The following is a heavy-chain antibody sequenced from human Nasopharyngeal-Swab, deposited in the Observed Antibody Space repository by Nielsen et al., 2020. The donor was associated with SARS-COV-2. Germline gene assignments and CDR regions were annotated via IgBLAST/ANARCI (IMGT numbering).Heavy chain of an antibody. J-gene: IGHJ3*01. V-gene: IGHV3-23*01. Sequence: GGSLRLSCATSGFTFSDYYMSWIRQAPGKGLEWVSGISASGGSIYHADSVKDRFTISRDNSKNTLFLQMHSLRGEDTAIYYCAKARVELTRNDAFDVWGRGTLVTVSS. CDR3: AKARVELTRNDAFDV. CDR1: GFTFSDYY. D-gene: IGHD1-7*01. CDR2: ISASGGSI.